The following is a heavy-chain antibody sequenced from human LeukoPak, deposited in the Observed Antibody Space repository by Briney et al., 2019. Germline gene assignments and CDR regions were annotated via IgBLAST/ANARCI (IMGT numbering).Heavy chain of an antibody. J-gene: IGHJ2*01. Sequence: SQTLSLTCAISGESVSSNSAAWNWIRQSPSRGLEWLGRTYYRSQWYNDYAVSVKSRITINPDTSKNQFSLQLNSVTPEDTAVYYCAREASGKLRRTRGLNWYFDLWGRGTLVTVSS. CDR3: AREASGKLRRTRGLNWYFDL. D-gene: IGHD5-12*01. CDR2: TYYRSQWYN. V-gene: IGHV6-1*01. CDR1: GESVSSNSAA.